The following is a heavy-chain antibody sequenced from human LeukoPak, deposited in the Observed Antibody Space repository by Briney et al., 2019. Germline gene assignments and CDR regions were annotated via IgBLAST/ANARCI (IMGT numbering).Heavy chain of an antibody. J-gene: IGHJ4*02. V-gene: IGHV4-59*01. CDR2: IYYSGST. D-gene: IGHD4-17*01. CDR3: ARDDGDYYFDY. CDR1: GGPISSYY. Sequence: PSETLSLTCTVSGGPISSYYWSWIRQPPGKGLEWIGYIYYSGSTNYNPSLKSRVTISVDTSKNQFSLKLSSVTAADTAVYYCARDDGDYYFDYWGQGTLVTVSS.